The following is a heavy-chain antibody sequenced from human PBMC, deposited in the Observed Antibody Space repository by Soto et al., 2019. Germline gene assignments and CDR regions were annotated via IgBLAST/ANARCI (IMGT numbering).Heavy chain of an antibody. Sequence: ASVKVSCKASGGTFSSYAISWVRQAPGQGLEWMGGIIPIFGTANYAQKFQGRVTITADESTSTAYMELSSLRSEDTAVYYCARDKYKPLERRAFDYWGQGTQVTVSS. J-gene: IGHJ4*02. CDR3: ARDKYKPLERRAFDY. V-gene: IGHV1-69*13. CDR2: IIPIFGTA. D-gene: IGHD2-2*01. CDR1: GGTFSSYA.